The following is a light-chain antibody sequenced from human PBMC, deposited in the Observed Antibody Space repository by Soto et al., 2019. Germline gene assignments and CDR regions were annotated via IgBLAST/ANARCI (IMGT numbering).Light chain of an antibody. CDR3: GAWDSSLSAYV. J-gene: IGLJ1*01. V-gene: IGLV1-51*01. CDR1: RSNIGRNS. CDR2: DNH. Sequence: QSVLTQSPSVSAAPGQKVTISCSESRSNIGRNSVSWYQQVPGTAPKLLIYDNHKRPSGIPDRFSGSKSGTSATLGITGLQTGDEADYFCGAWDSSLSAYVFGTGTKVTVL.